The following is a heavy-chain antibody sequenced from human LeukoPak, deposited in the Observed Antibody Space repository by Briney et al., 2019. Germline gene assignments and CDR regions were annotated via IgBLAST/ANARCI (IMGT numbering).Heavy chain of an antibody. D-gene: IGHD3-22*01. J-gene: IGHJ4*02. V-gene: IGHV4-39*01. CDR1: GGSISSTNYY. CDR3: TRPDYYDSSGYYFDY. CDR2: IYFSSGST. Sequence: SQTLSLTCTVSGGSISSTNYYWGWIRQPPGKGLEWVGTIYFSSGSTYYHPSLKSRVTISVDTSKNQFSLKLGSVTAADTAVYYCTRPDYYDSSGYYFDYWGQGTLVTVSS.